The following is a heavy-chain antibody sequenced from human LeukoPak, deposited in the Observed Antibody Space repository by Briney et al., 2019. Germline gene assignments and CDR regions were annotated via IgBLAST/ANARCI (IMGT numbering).Heavy chain of an antibody. CDR3: ARESVAALGGLDF. Sequence: PSETLSLTCTVSGDSIRGGGYSWSWIRQAPGKGLEWIGYVYSGGSTYYNPSLKSRVSISVDTSKNHFSLKLNSVTAADTAVYYCARESVAALGGLDFWGQGTLVTVSS. CDR2: VYSGGST. J-gene: IGHJ4*02. V-gene: IGHV4-30-4*07. CDR1: GDSIRGGGYS. D-gene: IGHD6-6*01.